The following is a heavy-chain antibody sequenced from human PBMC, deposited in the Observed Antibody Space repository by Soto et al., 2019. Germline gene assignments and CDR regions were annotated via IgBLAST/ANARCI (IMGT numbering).Heavy chain of an antibody. D-gene: IGHD6-13*01. V-gene: IGHV4-59*01. Sequence: SETLSLTCTVSGGSISSYYWSWIRQPPGKGLEWIGYIYYSGSTNYNPSLKSRVTISVDTSKKQCSLKLSSVTAADTAVYYCARGLMGGAAAGPVVDYWGQGTLVTVSS. CDR3: ARGLMGGAAAGPVVDY. J-gene: IGHJ4*02. CDR2: IYYSGST. CDR1: GGSISSYY.